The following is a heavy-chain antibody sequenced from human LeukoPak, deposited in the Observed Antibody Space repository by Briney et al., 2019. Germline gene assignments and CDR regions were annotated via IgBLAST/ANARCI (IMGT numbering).Heavy chain of an antibody. J-gene: IGHJ3*02. CDR3: ARPYSSAWRGDFDI. CDR1: GGSISTHY. Sequence: SETLSLTCTVSGGSISTHYWSWIRQPPGKGLEWIGNVYYSGSTSYNPSLKSRVTISVDTSKNHFSLKLSSVTAADTAIYYCARPYSSAWRGDFDIWGQGTMVTVS. D-gene: IGHD6-19*01. V-gene: IGHV4-59*08. CDR2: VYYSGST.